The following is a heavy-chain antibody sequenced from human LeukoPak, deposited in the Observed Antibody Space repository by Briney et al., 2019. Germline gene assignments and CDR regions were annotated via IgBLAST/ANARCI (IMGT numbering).Heavy chain of an antibody. D-gene: IGHD3-22*01. J-gene: IGHJ3*02. CDR3: ARGGFRGYYDSSGYSAFDI. CDR1: GGSISSYY. V-gene: IGHV4-59*01. CDR2: IYYSGST. Sequence: TSETLSLTCTVSGGSISSYYWSWIRQPPGKGLEWIGYIYYSGSTNYNPSLKSRVTISVDTSKNQFSLKLSSVTAADTAVYYCARGGFRGYYDSSGYSAFDIWGQGTMVTVSS.